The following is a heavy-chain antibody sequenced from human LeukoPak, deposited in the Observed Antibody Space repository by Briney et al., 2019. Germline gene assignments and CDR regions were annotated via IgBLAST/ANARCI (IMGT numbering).Heavy chain of an antibody. CDR1: GGTFSIYA. J-gene: IGHJ4*02. CDR2: IITIFGTA. D-gene: IGHD3-10*01. CDR3: AMSSYGSGSSADFDH. V-gene: IGHV1-69*13. Sequence: SVNVTCKAAGGTFSIYAISWVRQAPGQGLEWMGGIITIFGTANYAQKFQGRVTITADESTSTAYMELSSLRSEDTAVYYCAMSSYGSGSSADFDHWGQGTLVTVSS.